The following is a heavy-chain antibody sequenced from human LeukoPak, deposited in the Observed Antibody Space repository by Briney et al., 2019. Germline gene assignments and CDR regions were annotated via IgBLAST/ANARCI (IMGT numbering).Heavy chain of an antibody. D-gene: IGHD7-27*01. J-gene: IGHJ4*02. CDR1: GGTFSSYA. Sequence: SVTVSCTASGGTFSSYAISWVRQAPGQGLEWMGGIIPIFGTANYAQKFQGRVTITADESTSTAYMELSSLRSDDTAVYYCARGPPNWGYDYWGPGTLVTVSS. CDR2: IIPIFGTA. V-gene: IGHV1-69*01. CDR3: ARGPPNWGYDY.